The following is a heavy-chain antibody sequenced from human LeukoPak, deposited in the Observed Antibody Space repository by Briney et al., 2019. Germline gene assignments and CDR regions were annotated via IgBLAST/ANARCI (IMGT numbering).Heavy chain of an antibody. CDR1: GFTVSSNY. V-gene: IGHV3-53*01. J-gene: IGHJ4*02. CDR2: IYSGGST. CDR3: ARALGIVGAYYFDY. D-gene: IGHD1-26*01. Sequence: GSLRLSCAASGFTVSSNYMSWVRQAPGKGLEWVSVIYSGGSTYYADSVKGRFTISRDNSKNTLYLQMNSLRAEDTAVYYCARALGIVGAYYFDYWGQGTLVTVSS.